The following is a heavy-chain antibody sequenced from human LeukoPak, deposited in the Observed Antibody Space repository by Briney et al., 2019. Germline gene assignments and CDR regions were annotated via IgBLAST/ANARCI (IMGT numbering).Heavy chain of an antibody. CDR3: ARRFYFSSTSFDAFDI. D-gene: IGHD2-2*01. CDR1: GGTFSSYA. J-gene: IGHJ3*02. CDR2: IIPIFGTA. Sequence: GASVKVSCKASGGTFSSYAISWVRQAPGQGLEWMGGIIPIFGTANYAQKFQGRVTITTDESTSTAYMELSSLRSEDTAVYYCARRFYFSSTSFDAFDIWGQGTMVTVSS. V-gene: IGHV1-69*05.